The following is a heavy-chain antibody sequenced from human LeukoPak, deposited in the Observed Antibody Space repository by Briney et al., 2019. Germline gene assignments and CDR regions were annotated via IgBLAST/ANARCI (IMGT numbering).Heavy chain of an antibody. D-gene: IGHD3-10*01. CDR2: IKQDGSEK. CDR1: GFTFSGYW. J-gene: IGHJ4*02. CDR3: ARLQYSFLYGSGSYGVDY. Sequence: SGGSLRLSCAASGFTFSGYWMSWVRQAPGKGLEWVANIKQDGSEKYYVDSVRGRFTISRDNARNSLYLQMNSLRAEDTAVYYCARLQYSFLYGSGSYGVDYWGQGTLATVSS. V-gene: IGHV3-7*01.